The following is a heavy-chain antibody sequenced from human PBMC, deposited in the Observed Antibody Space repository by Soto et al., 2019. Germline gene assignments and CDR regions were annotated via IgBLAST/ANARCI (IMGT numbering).Heavy chain of an antibody. J-gene: IGHJ6*02. D-gene: IGHD2-15*01. V-gene: IGHV4-31*03. Sequence: SATLSLTCTVSGGSISSGGYYWSWIRQHPGKGLEWIGYIYYSGSTYYNPSLKSRVTISVDTSKNQFSLKLSSVTAADTAVYYCAREVAARSNYYYGMDVWGQGTTVTV. CDR1: GGSISSGGYY. CDR2: IYYSGST. CDR3: AREVAARSNYYYGMDV.